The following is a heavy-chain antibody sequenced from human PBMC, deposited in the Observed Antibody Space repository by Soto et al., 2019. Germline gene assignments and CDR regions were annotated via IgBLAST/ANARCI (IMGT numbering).Heavy chain of an antibody. CDR3: ASSRGYRTFQYGFHFDY. V-gene: IGHV3-30-3*01. D-gene: IGHD5-18*01. Sequence: QVQLVESGGGVVQPGRSLRLSCAASGFTFSSYAMHWVRQAPGKGLEWVAVISYDVNNKYYADSVKGRFTISRDNSKSTLYTQMNSLGPEDTALYFCASSRGYRTFQYGFHFDYWGQGSLVTVSS. CDR2: ISYDVNNK. CDR1: GFTFSSYA. J-gene: IGHJ4*02.